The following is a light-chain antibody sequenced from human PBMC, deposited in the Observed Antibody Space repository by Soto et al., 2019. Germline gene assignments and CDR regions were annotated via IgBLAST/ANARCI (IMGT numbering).Light chain of an antibody. J-gene: IGKJ2*01. CDR1: QIITTY. Sequence: DIQMTQSPSSLSASVGDRVTITCRASQIITTYLNWYQHHPGRAPKLLIYAASILQSGVPSRFSGSGSGTGFSLTISSLQPEDFATYYCQQSYSMPVTFCQGTKVDIK. CDR3: QQSYSMPVT. CDR2: AAS. V-gene: IGKV1-39*01.